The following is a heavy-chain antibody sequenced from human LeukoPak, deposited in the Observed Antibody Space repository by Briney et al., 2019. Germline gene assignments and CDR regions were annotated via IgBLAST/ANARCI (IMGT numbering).Heavy chain of an antibody. V-gene: IGHV3-30-3*02. Sequence: GGSLRLSCAASGFTFSSYAMHWVRQAPGKGLEWVAVISYDGSNKYYADSVKGRFTISRDNSKNTLYLQMNSLRAEDTAVYYCAKIRDEWLFGNYFDYWGQGTLVTVSS. J-gene: IGHJ4*02. CDR3: AKIRDEWLFGNYFDY. D-gene: IGHD3-3*01. CDR1: GFTFSSYA. CDR2: ISYDGSNK.